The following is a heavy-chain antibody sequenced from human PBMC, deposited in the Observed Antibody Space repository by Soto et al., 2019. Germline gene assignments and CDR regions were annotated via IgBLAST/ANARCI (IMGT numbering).Heavy chain of an antibody. CDR3: ARAYSGYVYY. D-gene: IGHD5-12*01. J-gene: IGHJ4*02. CDR1: GDSISSGGYS. V-gene: IGHV4-30-2*01. CDR2: IYHSGST. Sequence: SETLSLTCAVSGDSISSGGYSWSWIRQPPGKGLEWIGYIYHSGSTYYNPSLKSRVTISVDRSKNQFSLKLSSVTAADTAVYYCARAYSGYVYYWGQGTLVTVSS.